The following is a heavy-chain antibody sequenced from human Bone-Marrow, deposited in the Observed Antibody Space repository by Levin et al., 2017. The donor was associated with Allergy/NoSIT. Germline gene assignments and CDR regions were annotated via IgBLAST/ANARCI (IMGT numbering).Heavy chain of an antibody. CDR2: IWFDGSNK. V-gene: IGHV3-33*01. Sequence: PGGSLRLSCAASGFIFRNYGMHWVRQAPGKGLEWVANIWFDGSNKYYSDSVKGRFTISRDTSKNTLYLQMNSLRAEDTAVYYCARDQFGDYDHYYHYYGMDVWGQGTTVTVSS. D-gene: IGHD4-17*01. CDR3: ARDQFGDYDHYYHYYGMDV. CDR1: GFIFRNYG. J-gene: IGHJ6*02.